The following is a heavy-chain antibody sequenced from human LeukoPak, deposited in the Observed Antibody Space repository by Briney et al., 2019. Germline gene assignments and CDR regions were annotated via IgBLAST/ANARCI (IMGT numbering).Heavy chain of an antibody. J-gene: IGHJ5*02. D-gene: IGHD2-15*01. CDR2: INPNSGGT. CDR1: GYTFTSYA. Sequence: ASVKVSCKASGYTFTSYAMHWVRQAPGQGLEWMGWINPNSGGTNYAQKFQGRVTMTRDTSISTAYMELSRLRSDDTAVYYCARDYCSGGSCYSEFFRFDPWGQGTLVTVSS. V-gene: IGHV1-2*02. CDR3: ARDYCSGGSCYSEFFRFDP.